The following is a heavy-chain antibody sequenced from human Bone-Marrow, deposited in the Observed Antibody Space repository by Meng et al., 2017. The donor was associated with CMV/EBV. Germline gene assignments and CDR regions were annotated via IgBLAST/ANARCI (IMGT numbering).Heavy chain of an antibody. Sequence: SETLSLTCAVYGGSFSGYYWSWIRQPPGKGLEWIGEINHSGSTNYNPSLKSRVTISVDTSKNQFSLKLSSVTAADTAVYYCVLVVRRWYFDYWGQGTVVTVSS. D-gene: IGHD2-21*01. V-gene: IGHV4-34*01. CDR3: VLVVRRWYFDY. CDR2: INHSGST. J-gene: IGHJ4*02. CDR1: GGSFSGYY.